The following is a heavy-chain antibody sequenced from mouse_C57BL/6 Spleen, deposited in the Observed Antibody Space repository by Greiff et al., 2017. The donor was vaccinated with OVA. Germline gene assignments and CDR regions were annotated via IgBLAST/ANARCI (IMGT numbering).Heavy chain of an antibody. CDR1: GFTFSDYY. J-gene: IGHJ4*01. CDR2: INYDGSST. Sequence: EVQRVESEGGLVQPGSSIKLSCTASGFTFSDYYMAWVRQVPEKGLEWVANINYDGSSTYYLDSLKSRFIISRDNAKNILYLQMSSLKSEDTATYYCARGETGTDYYAMDYWGQGTSVTVSS. CDR3: ARGETGTDYYAMDY. D-gene: IGHD4-1*01. V-gene: IGHV5-16*01.